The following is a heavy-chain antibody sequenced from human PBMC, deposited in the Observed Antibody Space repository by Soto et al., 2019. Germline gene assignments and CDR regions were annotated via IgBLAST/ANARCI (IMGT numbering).Heavy chain of an antibody. J-gene: IGHJ6*02. CDR3: TTLSSPMDV. Sequence: GGSLILSCAASGFTFNTYAMTWVRQAPGKGLEWVGRIKSKTDGGTTDYAAPVKGRFTISRDDSKNTLYLQMNSLKTEDTAVYYCTTLSSPMDVWGQGTTVTVSS. V-gene: IGHV3-15*01. CDR2: IKSKTDGGTT. CDR1: GFTFNTYA.